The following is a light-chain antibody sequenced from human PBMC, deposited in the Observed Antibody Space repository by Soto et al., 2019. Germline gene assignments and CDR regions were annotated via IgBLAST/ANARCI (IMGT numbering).Light chain of an antibody. J-gene: IGLJ3*02. CDR3: QSYDSGLSGSV. Sequence: QSVPTQPPSVSGAPGQRVTISCTGTSSNIGAGYDVNWYQHLPGAAPKLLIYTNGNRPSGVPDRFSGSKSGTSASLAITGLQAEDEADYYCQSYDSGLSGSVFGGGTKVTVL. CDR2: TNG. CDR1: SSNIGAGYD. V-gene: IGLV1-40*01.